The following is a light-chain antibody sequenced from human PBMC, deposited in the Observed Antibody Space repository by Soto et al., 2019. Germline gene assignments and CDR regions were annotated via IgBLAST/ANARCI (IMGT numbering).Light chain of an antibody. J-gene: IGKJ5*01. Sequence: EIVLTQSPATLSVSPGESATLSCRASQSVSSDLAWYQQKPGQTPRLLIYGASTRATGIPARFSGSGSGTDFTLTISSLQSEDFAIYYCQQYNKWPPTTFGQGTRLEIK. CDR3: QQYNKWPPTT. V-gene: IGKV3-15*01. CDR1: QSVSSD. CDR2: GAS.